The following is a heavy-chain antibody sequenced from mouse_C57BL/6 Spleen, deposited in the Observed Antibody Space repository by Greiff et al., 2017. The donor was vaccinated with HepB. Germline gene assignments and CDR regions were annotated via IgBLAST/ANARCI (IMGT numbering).Heavy chain of an antibody. J-gene: IGHJ1*03. D-gene: IGHD2-4*01. CDR3: ANDYDVGYFDV. V-gene: IGHV1-64*01. CDR1: GYTFTSYW. CDR2: IHPNSGST. Sequence: VKLQQPGAELVKPGASVKLSCKASGYTFTSYWMHWVKQRPGQGLEWIGMIHPNSGSTNYNEKFKSKATLTVDKSSSTAYMQLSSLTSEDSAVYYCANDYDVGYFDVWGTGTTVTVSS.